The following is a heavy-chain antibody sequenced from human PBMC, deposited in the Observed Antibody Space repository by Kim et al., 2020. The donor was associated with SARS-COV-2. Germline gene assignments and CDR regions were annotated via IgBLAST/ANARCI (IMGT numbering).Heavy chain of an antibody. V-gene: IGHV1-46*01. Sequence: ASVKVSCKASGYTFTRYYMHWVRQAPGQGLEWMGMINPSGGSTSYAQKFQGRVTMTRDTSTSTVYMELSSLRSEDTAVYYCARAGRQTSMDVWGQGTTVTVSS. CDR2: INPSGGST. CDR3: ARAGRQTSMDV. CDR1: GYTFTRYY. J-gene: IGHJ6*02.